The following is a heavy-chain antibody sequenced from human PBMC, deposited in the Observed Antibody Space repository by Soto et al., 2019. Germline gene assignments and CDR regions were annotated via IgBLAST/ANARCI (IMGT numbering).Heavy chain of an antibody. Sequence: GESLKISCKGSGHTFTNYWIGWVRQMPGKGLEWMGIIYPGDSDTKYNPSFQGQVTISADKSITTTYLQWSSLKASDTAIYYCAASIFYYGMDVWGQGTTVTVSS. V-gene: IGHV5-51*01. CDR1: GHTFTNYW. CDR3: AASIFYYGMDV. CDR2: IYPGDSDT. J-gene: IGHJ6*02.